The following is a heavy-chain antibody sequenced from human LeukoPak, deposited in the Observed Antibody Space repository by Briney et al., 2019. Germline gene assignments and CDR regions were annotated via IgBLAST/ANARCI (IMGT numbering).Heavy chain of an antibody. CDR1: GFTDSSNY. CDR2: IYSVGST. J-gene: IGHJ4*02. D-gene: IGHD4-11*01. V-gene: IGHV3-66*02. Sequence: GGSLRLSCAASGFTDSSNYMSWVRQAPGKGLEWGSDIYSVGSTYYADYVKGRFTISRYHSKNTLYLQMNSLRGEDTAVCYCVRDRTDDYSNYEYWGQGAQFTVS. CDR3: VRDRTDDYSNYEY.